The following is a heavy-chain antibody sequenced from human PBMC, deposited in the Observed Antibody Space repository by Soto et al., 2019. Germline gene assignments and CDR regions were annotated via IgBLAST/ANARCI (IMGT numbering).Heavy chain of an antibody. Sequence: QVQLVQSGAEVKEPGASVKVSCKASGYSFSSFGISWVRQAPGQGLEWVGWVSVPSGDTSSAQNFQGRVTVTTDTSTSTAYMEVGSLRSDDTAVYYCASCSDPASRNIVVVPAAIPRHYYYYGMDVW. J-gene: IGHJ6*01. CDR1: GYSFSSFG. CDR3: ASCSDPASRNIVVVPAAIPRHYYYYGMDV. D-gene: IGHD2-2*01. V-gene: IGHV1-18*01. CDR2: VSVPSGDT.